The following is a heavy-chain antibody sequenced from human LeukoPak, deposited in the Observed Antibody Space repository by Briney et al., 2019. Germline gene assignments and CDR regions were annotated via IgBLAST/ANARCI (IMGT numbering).Heavy chain of an antibody. J-gene: IGHJ6*02. V-gene: IGHV1-69*10. D-gene: IGHD5-18*01. CDR2: IIPVLNIT. Sequence: ASVKVCCKTSGGTFSSSAITWVRQAPGQGLEWMGGIIPVLNITTYAQKFQGSVTITADTSTSTVYMELSSLRSEETAVYYCARDQGLTAPPPYGLDVWGQGTTVIVSS. CDR3: ARDQGLTAPPPYGLDV. CDR1: GGTFSSSA.